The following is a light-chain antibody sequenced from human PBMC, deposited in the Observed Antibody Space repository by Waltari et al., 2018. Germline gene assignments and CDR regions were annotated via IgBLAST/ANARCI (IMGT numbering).Light chain of an antibody. Sequence: DIVMTQSPLSLPVTPGEPASISCRSSQSLLHSNGYNYLDWYLQKPGQSPQLLIYLGSNRASGVPDRFSGSGSGTDFTLKISRMEAEDVGVYYCMQALQTPLTFGGGTKVEIK. CDR2: LGS. J-gene: IGKJ4*01. V-gene: IGKV2-28*01. CDR3: MQALQTPLT. CDR1: QSLLHSNGYNY.